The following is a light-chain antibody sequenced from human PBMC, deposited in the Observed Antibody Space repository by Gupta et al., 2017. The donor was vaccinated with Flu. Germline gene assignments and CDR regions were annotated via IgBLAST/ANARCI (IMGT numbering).Light chain of an antibody. Sequence: EIVMTQYPATLSVSPGERATLSCVATQNVSDNLAWHQQKPGQSPRLLIYGASTRSTGLPARVSGSAFATEFTLTISILQSEDFAVYCIHQASSWPYTFGGGTKVEIK. CDR1: QNVSDN. CDR3: HQASSWPYT. CDR2: GAS. J-gene: IGKJ4*01. V-gene: IGKV3-15*01.